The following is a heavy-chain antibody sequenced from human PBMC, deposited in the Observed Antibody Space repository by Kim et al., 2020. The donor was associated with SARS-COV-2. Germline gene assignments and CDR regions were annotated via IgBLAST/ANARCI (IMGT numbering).Heavy chain of an antibody. V-gene: IGHV3-23*01. CDR3: AKDWGFTYGSGSFFDC. Sequence: GGSLRLSCAASGFTFSSYAMSWVRQAPGKGLEWVSAISGGGVSTYSADSVKGRFTISRDNAKNTLYLQMNSLRAEDTAVYYCAKDWGFTYGSGSFFDCWGQGTLVTVSS. J-gene: IGHJ4*02. D-gene: IGHD3-10*01. CDR1: GFTFSSYA. CDR2: ISGGGVST.